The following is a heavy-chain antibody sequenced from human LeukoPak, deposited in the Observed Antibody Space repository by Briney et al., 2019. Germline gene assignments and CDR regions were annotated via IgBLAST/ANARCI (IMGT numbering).Heavy chain of an antibody. D-gene: IGHD3-10*01. J-gene: IGHJ4*02. Sequence: GGSLRLSCTGSGFTFGDFAMSWVRQAPGKGLEWVSDQSDTGYYRNYADSAKGRFTISRDNTKNSLYLQMYSLRAEDTAVYYCARSSSPGSVDYWGQGTLVTVSS. CDR3: ARSSSPGSVDY. CDR2: QSDTGYYR. CDR1: GFTFGDFA. V-gene: IGHV3-23*01.